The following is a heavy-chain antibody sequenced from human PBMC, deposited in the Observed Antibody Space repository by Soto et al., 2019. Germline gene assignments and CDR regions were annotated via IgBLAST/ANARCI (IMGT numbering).Heavy chain of an antibody. D-gene: IGHD3-22*01. CDR2: ITHSGST. CDR1: GGSFSGYY. Sequence: SETLSLTCAVYGGSFSGYYWTWIRQSPGKGLEWIGEITHSGSTNYNPSLKSRVTISADTSKNQFSLKLSSVTAADTAVYYCVRVVLDSSGDYESFDYWGQGTLVTVSS. V-gene: IGHV4-34*01. CDR3: VRVVLDSSGDYESFDY. J-gene: IGHJ4*02.